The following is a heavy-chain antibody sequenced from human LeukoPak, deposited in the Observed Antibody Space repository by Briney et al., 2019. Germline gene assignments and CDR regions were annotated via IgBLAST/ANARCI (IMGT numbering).Heavy chain of an antibody. V-gene: IGHV1-8*03. CDR1: GYTFTGNY. CDR3: ARGASRSFDY. CDR2: MNPNSGNT. Sequence: ASVKVSCKASGYTFTGNYMHWVRQAPGQGLEWMGWMNPNSGNTGYAQKFQGRVSITRNTSIRTAYMELSSLRSDDTAVYYCARGASRSFDYWGQGTLVTVSS. J-gene: IGHJ4*02.